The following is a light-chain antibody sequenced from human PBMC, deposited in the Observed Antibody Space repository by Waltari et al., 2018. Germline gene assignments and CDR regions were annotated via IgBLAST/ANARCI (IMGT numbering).Light chain of an antibody. Sequence: TQSPATLSLSPGERATLSCRASQSISRWLAWFQQKPGKAPKLLIYKASSLEGGVPSRFSGSGSGTEFTLTISSLQPDDFATYYCQQYISYSGSTFGGGTKVEIK. CDR3: QQYISYSGST. J-gene: IGKJ4*01. CDR2: KAS. CDR1: QSISRW. V-gene: IGKV1-5*03.